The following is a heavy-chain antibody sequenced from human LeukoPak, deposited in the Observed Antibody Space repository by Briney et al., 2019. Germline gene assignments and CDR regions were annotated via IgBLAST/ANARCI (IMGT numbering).Heavy chain of an antibody. Sequence: GRSLRLSCAASGFTFDDYAMHWVRQAPGKGLEWVSGISWNSGSIGCADSVKGRFTISRDNAKNSLYLQMNSLRAEDTALYYCAKGPGYYYGMDVWGQGTTVTVSS. CDR1: GFTFDDYA. V-gene: IGHV3-9*01. D-gene: IGHD2-2*01. CDR2: ISWNSGSI. J-gene: IGHJ6*02. CDR3: AKGPGYYYGMDV.